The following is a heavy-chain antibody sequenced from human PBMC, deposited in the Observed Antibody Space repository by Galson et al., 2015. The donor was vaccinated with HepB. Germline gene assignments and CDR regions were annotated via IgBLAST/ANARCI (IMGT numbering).Heavy chain of an antibody. V-gene: IGHV3-33*01. CDR2: IWYDGSNK. D-gene: IGHD1-7*01. CDR3: ARFSPGSTNYYYGMDV. CDR1: GFTFSDYG. Sequence: SLRLSCAAFGFTFSDYGMHWVRQAPGKGLQWVAVIWYDGSNKFYADSVKGRFTISRDNSEYMLYLEMNSLRAEDTAVYYCARFSPGSTNYYYGMDVWGQGTTVTDSS. J-gene: IGHJ6*02.